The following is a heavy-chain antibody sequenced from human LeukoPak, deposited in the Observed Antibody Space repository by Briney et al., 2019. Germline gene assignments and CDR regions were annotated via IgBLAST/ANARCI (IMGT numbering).Heavy chain of an antibody. J-gene: IGHJ4*02. CDR1: GATFSPYW. Sequence: GGSLRLSCVASGATFSPYWMHWVRQAPGKGLEWVSAISGSGGSTYYADSVKGWFTISRDNSKNTLYLQMNSLRAEDTAVYYCAKDGFFRAYYYDSSGYYYSDWGQGTLVTVSS. CDR2: ISGSGGST. CDR3: AKDGFFRAYYYDSSGYYYSD. V-gene: IGHV3-23*01. D-gene: IGHD3-22*01.